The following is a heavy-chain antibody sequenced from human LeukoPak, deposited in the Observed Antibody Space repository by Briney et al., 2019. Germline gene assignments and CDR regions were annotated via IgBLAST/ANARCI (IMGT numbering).Heavy chain of an antibody. CDR1: GYSISSGYY. CDR2: IYHSGST. V-gene: IGHV4-38-2*02. J-gene: IGHJ4*02. CDR3: ARDLGYHLIDY. D-gene: IGHD3-16*01. Sequence: SETLSLTCTVSGYSISSGYYWGWIRQPPGKGLEWIGSIYHSGSTYYNPSLKSRVTISVDTSKNQFSLKLSSVTAADTAVYYCARDLGYHLIDYWGQGTLVTVSS.